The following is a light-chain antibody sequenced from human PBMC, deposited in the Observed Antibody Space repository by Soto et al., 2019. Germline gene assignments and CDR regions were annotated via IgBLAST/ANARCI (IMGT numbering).Light chain of an antibody. Sequence: ELVLTQSPATLSVATSDIATLWFRASQSIGSAVAWYHQRSGQAPRLLIFDASIRVPTTPSRFSGSVSGTEFTLTISSLESEDFAVYFCQQHDDRPRTFGGGTKVDIK. J-gene: IGKJ4*02. CDR3: QQHDDRPRT. CDR1: QSIGSA. V-gene: IGKV3-15*01. CDR2: DAS.